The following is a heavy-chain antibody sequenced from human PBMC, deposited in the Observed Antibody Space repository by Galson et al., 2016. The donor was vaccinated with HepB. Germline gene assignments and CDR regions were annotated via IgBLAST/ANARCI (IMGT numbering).Heavy chain of an antibody. J-gene: IGHJ3*02. V-gene: IGHV3-33*01. CDR3: ARRTEGTIWSVDI. CDR1: GFTFSSYG. D-gene: IGHD1-1*01. CDR2: IWYDGSNK. Sequence: SLRLSCAASGFTFSSYGFHWVRQTPGKGLEWVAVIWYDGSNKYYADSVKGRFTISRDNSKSTVYLQMDSLRAEDTAVYFLARRTEGTIWSVDIWGQGTAVTVSS.